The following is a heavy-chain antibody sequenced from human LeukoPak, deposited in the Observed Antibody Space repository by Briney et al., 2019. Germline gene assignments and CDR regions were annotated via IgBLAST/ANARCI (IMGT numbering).Heavy chain of an antibody. V-gene: IGHV3-48*02. CDR3: ASLYSSGWPSSDY. CDR1: GFTFSSYR. D-gene: IGHD6-19*01. J-gene: IGHJ4*02. CDR2: ISSSSSII. Sequence: GGSLRLSCVGSGFTFSSYRMNWVRQAPGKGLEWVSDISSSSSIIYYADSVKGRFTISRDNAKNSLYLQMNSLRDEDTAVYYCASLYSSGWPSSDYWGQGTLVTVSS.